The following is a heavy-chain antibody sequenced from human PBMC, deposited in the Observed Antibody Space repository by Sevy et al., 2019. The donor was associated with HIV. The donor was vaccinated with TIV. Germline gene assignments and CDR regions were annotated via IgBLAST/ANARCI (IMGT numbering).Heavy chain of an antibody. CDR3: VRGPNYGDRTDYFEY. Sequence: GGSLRLSCAVSGFPFSNYWMSWVRQAPGKGLEWVANIKQDESEIYNVDSVKGRFTISRDNAKNSVSLQMNSLGAEDTAVYYCVRGPNYGDRTDYFEYWGQGILVTVSS. D-gene: IGHD4-17*01. V-gene: IGHV3-7*01. CDR2: IKQDESEI. CDR1: GFPFSNYW. J-gene: IGHJ4*02.